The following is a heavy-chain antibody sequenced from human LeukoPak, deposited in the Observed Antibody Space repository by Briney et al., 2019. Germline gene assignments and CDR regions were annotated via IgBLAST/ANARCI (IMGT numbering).Heavy chain of an antibody. CDR2: MNPNSGNT. Sequence: GASVKVSCKASGYTFTSYDINWVRQATGQGLEWMGWMNPNSGNTGYAQKFQGRVTMTRNTSISTAYMELSSLRSEDTAVYYCARGGYGDYRSYYYYMDVWGKGTTVTVSS. J-gene: IGHJ6*03. CDR1: GYTFTSYD. D-gene: IGHD4-17*01. V-gene: IGHV1-8*02. CDR3: ARGGYGDYRSYYYYMDV.